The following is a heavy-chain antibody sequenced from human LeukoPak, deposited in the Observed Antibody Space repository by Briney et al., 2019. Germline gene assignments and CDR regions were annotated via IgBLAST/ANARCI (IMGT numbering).Heavy chain of an antibody. CDR2: IYYSGST. CDR3: ARSSYSSSSGFDY. CDR1: GGSISSGGYS. Sequence: SETLSLTCAVSGGSISSGGYSWSWIRQPPGKGLEWIGYIYYSGSTYYNPSLKSRVTISVDTSKNQFSLKLSSVTAADTAVYYCARSSYSSSSGFDYWGQGTLVTVSS. J-gene: IGHJ4*02. V-gene: IGHV4-30-4*07. D-gene: IGHD6-6*01.